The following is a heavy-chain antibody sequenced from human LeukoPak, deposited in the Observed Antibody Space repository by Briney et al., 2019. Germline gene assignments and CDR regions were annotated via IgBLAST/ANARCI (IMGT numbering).Heavy chain of an antibody. CDR3: ARVAAGGSLFDY. Sequence: PSETLSLTCTVSGGSVSSGNYYWSWIRQPPGKGLEWIGYLYYSGSTNYNPSLKSRVTISVDTAKKQLSLKLSSVTAADTAAYYCARVAAGGSLFDYWGQGTLVTVSS. CDR1: GGSVSSGNYY. V-gene: IGHV4-61*01. CDR2: LYYSGST. J-gene: IGHJ4*02. D-gene: IGHD6-13*01.